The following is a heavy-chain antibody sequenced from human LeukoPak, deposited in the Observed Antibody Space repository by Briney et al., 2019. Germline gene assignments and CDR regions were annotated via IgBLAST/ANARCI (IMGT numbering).Heavy chain of an antibody. V-gene: IGHV1-8*01. CDR3: ARVGISSSGSYYGGWSYGLEV. CDR1: GYTFTSYD. Sequence: ASVKVSCKASGYTFTSYDINWVRQATGQGLEWMGWMNPNSGNTGYAQKFQGRVTITRNTSISTAYMELSSLRSDDTAVYYCARVGISSSGSYYGGWSYGLEVWGQGTTVTVSS. D-gene: IGHD3-10*01. J-gene: IGHJ6*02. CDR2: MNPNSGNT.